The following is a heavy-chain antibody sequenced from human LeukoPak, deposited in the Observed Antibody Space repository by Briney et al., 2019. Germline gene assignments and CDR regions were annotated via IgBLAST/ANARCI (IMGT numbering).Heavy chain of an antibody. J-gene: IGHJ4*02. CDR3: ARGYSYGYRIDY. CDR2: INSDGSST. Sequence: GGSVRLSCVASGFTFSNYWMNWVRQAPEKGLVWVSRINSDGSSTSYADSVKGRFTISRDNAKNTLYLQMNSLRAEDTAVYYCARGYSYGYRIDYWGQGTLVTVSS. V-gene: IGHV3-74*01. D-gene: IGHD5-18*01. CDR1: GFTFSNYW.